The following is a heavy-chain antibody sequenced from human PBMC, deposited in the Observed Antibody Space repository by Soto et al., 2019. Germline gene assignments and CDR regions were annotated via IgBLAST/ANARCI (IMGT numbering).Heavy chain of an antibody. D-gene: IGHD3-3*01. J-gene: IGHJ6*02. CDR1: GFTFSSYC. Sequence: GGSLRLSCAASGFTFSSYCMHLVPQAPGKGLEWVAVISYDGSNKYYADSVKGRFTISRDNSKNTPYLQMNSLRAEDTAVYYCAKNSPPEWLVYYYYGLDVWGQGTTVTVSS. CDR2: ISYDGSNK. V-gene: IGHV3-30*18. CDR3: AKNSPPEWLVYYYYGLDV.